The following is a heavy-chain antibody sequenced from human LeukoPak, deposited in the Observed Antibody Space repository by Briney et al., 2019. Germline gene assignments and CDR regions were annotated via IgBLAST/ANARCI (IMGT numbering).Heavy chain of an antibody. Sequence: GGSLRLSCAASGFTFSSYTMNWVRQAPGKGPEWVSSITSSSSYIYYADSVKGRFTISRDNARNSLYLQMNSLRAEDTALYYCARDGDTVLTRGYYYYMDVWGKGTTVTVPS. CDR1: GFTFSSYT. CDR3: ARDGDTVLTRGYYYYMDV. CDR2: ITSSSSYI. D-gene: IGHD4-23*01. J-gene: IGHJ6*03. V-gene: IGHV3-21*01.